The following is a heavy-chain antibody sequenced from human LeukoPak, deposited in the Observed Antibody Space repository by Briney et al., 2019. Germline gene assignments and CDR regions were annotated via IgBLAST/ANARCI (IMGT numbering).Heavy chain of an antibody. D-gene: IGHD2-2*01. CDR2: LSGSGGDT. J-gene: IGHJ4*02. CDR1: GFTFSRNA. V-gene: IGHV3-23*01. Sequence: GRSLRLSCAASGFTFSRNALSWVRQAPGKGLEWVSSLSGSGGDTYYADSVKGRFTISRDNAKNMVYLQMNSLRAEDTAVYYCAKDPYGTRYFDYWGQGTLVTVSS. CDR3: AKDPYGTRYFDY.